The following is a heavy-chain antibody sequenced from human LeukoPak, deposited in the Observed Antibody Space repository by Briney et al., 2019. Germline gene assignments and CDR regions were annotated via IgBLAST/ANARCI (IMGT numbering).Heavy chain of an antibody. CDR1: GFTFSSYW. D-gene: IGHD5-24*01. CDR3: ATKMATKGSFEY. J-gene: IGHJ4*02. V-gene: IGHV3-74*01. CDR2: INSDGSSA. Sequence: GGSLRLSCAASGFTFSSYWIHWVRQAPGKGLVWVSHINSDGSSATYADSVKGRFTISRDNAKNSLYLQMNSLRDEDTALYYCATKMATKGSFEYWGQGTLVTVSS.